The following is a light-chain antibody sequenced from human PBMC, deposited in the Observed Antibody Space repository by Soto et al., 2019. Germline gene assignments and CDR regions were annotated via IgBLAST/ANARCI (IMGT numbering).Light chain of an antibody. J-gene: IGKJ1*01. V-gene: IGKV3-15*01. CDR3: QQYNCWPWT. CDR1: QSISSD. CDR2: GS. Sequence: EIVMTQSPATLSVSPGERATLSCRASQSISSDLAWYQQKPGQAPRLLIYGSTRATGIPARFSGSGSGTEFNLTISSPQSEDSALYYCQQYNCWPWTFGQGTKVEIK.